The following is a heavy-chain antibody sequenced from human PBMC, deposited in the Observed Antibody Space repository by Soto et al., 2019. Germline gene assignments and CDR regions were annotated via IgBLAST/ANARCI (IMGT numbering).Heavy chain of an antibody. CDR2: IFVTSTPI. D-gene: IGHD3-9*01. Sequence: VQLVESGGGLVQPGGSLRLSCVASGFTFSSYSMVWVRQAPGKGLEWISYIFVTSTPIYYADSVKGRFTVSRDNTQNSLFLLMNSLRAEDTAIYYCARDKDWAFDYWGQGTLVTVPS. V-gene: IGHV3-48*04. CDR1: GFTFSSYS. CDR3: ARDKDWAFDY. J-gene: IGHJ4*02.